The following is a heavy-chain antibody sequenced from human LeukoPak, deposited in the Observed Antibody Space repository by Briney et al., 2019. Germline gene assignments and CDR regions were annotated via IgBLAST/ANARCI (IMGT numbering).Heavy chain of an antibody. CDR3: ARLYVSGSDFWSFDY. CDR2: VYPADSDS. CDR1: GYSFTTSW. D-gene: IGHD1-26*01. J-gene: IGHJ4*02. Sequence: GENPRISCRGSGYSFTTSWNGWVRQATGKGLEWVAIVYPADSDSKYSPSFQGQVTISADESITTAYLQWGSLKASDTGMYFCARLYVSGSDFWSFDYWGQGTLVTVSS. V-gene: IGHV5-51*01.